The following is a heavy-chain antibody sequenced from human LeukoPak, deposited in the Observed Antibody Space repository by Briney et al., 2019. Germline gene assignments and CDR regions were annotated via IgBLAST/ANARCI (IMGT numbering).Heavy chain of an antibody. D-gene: IGHD6-19*01. V-gene: IGHV3-30-3*01. CDR1: GFTFSSYW. CDR3: ARGDSGPDAFDI. J-gene: IGHJ3*02. Sequence: GGSLRLSCAASGFTFSSYWMNWARQAPGKGLEWVAVISHDGSNKYYADSVKGRFTISRDNSKNTLYLQMNSLRAEDTAVYYCARGDSGPDAFDIWGQGTMVTVSS. CDR2: ISHDGSNK.